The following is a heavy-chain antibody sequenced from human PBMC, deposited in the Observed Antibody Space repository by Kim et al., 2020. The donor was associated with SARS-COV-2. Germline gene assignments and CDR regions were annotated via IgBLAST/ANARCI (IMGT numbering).Heavy chain of an antibody. CDR1: GFRFSSYG. V-gene: IGHV3-33*06. CDR2: IWYDGSNK. D-gene: IGHD3-10*01. CDR3: AKEGDRGVFNL. J-gene: IGHJ4*02. Sequence: GGSLRLSCAASGFRFSSYGMHWVRQAPGKGLEWVALIWYDGSNKDYADSVKGRFTISRDNSKNMVYLQMNSLRAEDMALYHCAKEGDRGVFNLWGQGTLVTVSS.